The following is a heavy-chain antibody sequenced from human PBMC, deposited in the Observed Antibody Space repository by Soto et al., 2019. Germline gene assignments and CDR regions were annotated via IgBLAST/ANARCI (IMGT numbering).Heavy chain of an antibody. CDR2: INWNSYKK. V-gene: IGHV3-9*01. CDR3: VAKEGDSLLWLGESIH. J-gene: IGHJ4*02. Sequence: EVRLVESGGGPAQPGGSLRLSCAASGFKFEEYAMQWVRQGPGKGLEWVSGINWNSYKKDYADSVKGRFTISRDNVKTSLFLQMDSLRTEDTALYYRVAKEGDSLLWLGESIHWGQGIQVTVSS. D-gene: IGHD2-21*01. CDR1: GFKFEEYA.